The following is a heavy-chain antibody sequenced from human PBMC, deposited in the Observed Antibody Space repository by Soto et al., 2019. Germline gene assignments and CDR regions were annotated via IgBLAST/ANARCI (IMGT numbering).Heavy chain of an antibody. Sequence: PSETLSLTCTVSGASVSSGDYYWSWIRQPPGKGLECIGYMYFSGSTNYNPSLKSRVTISVDTSKNQFSLKLTSVTAADTAVYYCARDTKTWGQGTLVTVSS. CDR2: MYFSGST. V-gene: IGHV4-61*08. CDR3: ARDTKT. J-gene: IGHJ5*01. CDR1: GASVSSGDYY.